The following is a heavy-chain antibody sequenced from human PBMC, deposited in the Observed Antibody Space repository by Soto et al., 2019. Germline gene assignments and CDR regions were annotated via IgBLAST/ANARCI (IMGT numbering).Heavy chain of an antibody. J-gene: IGHJ4*02. D-gene: IGHD3-3*01. Sequence: GASVKVSCKASGYTFTSYYMHWVRQAPGQGLEWMGIINPSGGSTSYAQKFQGRATMTRDTSTSTVYMELSSLRSEDTAVYYCARAEERITIFGVVIPPAHFDYWGQGTLVTVSS. CDR1: GYTFTSYY. CDR3: ARAEERITIFGVVIPPAHFDY. CDR2: INPSGGST. V-gene: IGHV1-46*01.